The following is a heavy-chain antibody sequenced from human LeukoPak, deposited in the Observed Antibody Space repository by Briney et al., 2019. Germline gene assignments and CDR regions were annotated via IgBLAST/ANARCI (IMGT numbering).Heavy chain of an antibody. Sequence: GGSLRLSFEASGFTFSTYWMSWVRQAPGKGLEWVANIKEDGSEKYYGDSVKGRFTISRDNAKNSLYLEMNSLRVEDTAVYYCARDSSGYQWGQGTLVTVSS. CDR2: IKEDGSEK. D-gene: IGHD3-22*01. CDR1: GFTFSTYW. V-gene: IGHV3-7*01. CDR3: ARDSSGYQ. J-gene: IGHJ4*02.